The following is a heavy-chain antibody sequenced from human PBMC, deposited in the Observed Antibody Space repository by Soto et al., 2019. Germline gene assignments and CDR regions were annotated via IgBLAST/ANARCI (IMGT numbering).Heavy chain of an antibody. CDR3: VRGGYMHACDI. V-gene: IGHV3-74*01. J-gene: IGHJ3*02. Sequence: PGVSLRLSCAASGFTFSSYWMYWVCQAPGKGLEWVSHMNNDGSYIIYAESVKGRFTFSRDNAKNTLYLQMNSLRAEDTAVYYCVRGGYMHACDIWGQGTMVTVSS. CDR1: GFTFSSYW. CDR2: MNNDGSYI. D-gene: IGHD6-13*01.